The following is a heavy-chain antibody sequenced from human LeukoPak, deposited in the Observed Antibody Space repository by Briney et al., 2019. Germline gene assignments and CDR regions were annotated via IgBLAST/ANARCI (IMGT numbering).Heavy chain of an antibody. Sequence: PSETLSLTCTVSGGSISSYYWSWIRQPAGKGLEWIGRIYTSGSTNYNPSLTSRVTMSVDTSKNQFSLKLSSVTAADTAVYYCARDPGVGYDFWSGYYYNWFDPWGQGTLVTVSS. CDR2: IYTSGST. CDR1: GGSISSYY. V-gene: IGHV4-4*07. D-gene: IGHD3-3*01. J-gene: IGHJ5*02. CDR3: ARDPGVGYDFWSGYYYNWFDP.